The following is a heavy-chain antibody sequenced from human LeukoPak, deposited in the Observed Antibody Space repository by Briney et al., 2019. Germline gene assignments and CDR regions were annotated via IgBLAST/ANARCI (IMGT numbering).Heavy chain of an antibody. CDR3: ASGYDWGAY. V-gene: IGHV1-46*01. CDR2: IKSTGTTT. CDR1: GYTFTNYH. Sequence: ASVKVSCKTSGYTFTNYHMHWVRQAPGQGLEWMGIIKSTGTTTIYAQNFQGRVTMTRDTSTSTVYMELSSLRSDDTAVYSCASGYDWGAYWGQGTLVTVSS. D-gene: IGHD5-12*01. J-gene: IGHJ4*02.